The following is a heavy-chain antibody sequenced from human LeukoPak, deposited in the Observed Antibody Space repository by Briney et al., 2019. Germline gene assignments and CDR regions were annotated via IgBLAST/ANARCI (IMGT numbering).Heavy chain of an antibody. J-gene: IGHJ4*02. CDR2: IIPIFGTA. CDR1: GGTFSSYA. V-gene: IGHV1-69*01. CDR3: AREEIRCSSTSCYC. D-gene: IGHD2-2*01. Sequence: SVKVSCKASGGTFSSYAISWVRQAPGQGLEWMGGIIPIFGTANYAQKFQGRVTITADESTSTAYMELSSLRSEDTAVYYCAREEIRCSSTSCYCWGQGTQVTVSS.